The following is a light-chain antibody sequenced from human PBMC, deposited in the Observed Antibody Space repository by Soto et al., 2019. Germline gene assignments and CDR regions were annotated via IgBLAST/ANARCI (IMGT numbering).Light chain of an antibody. CDR2: AAS. CDR3: QQLNSYPLT. J-gene: IGKJ4*01. V-gene: IGKV1-9*01. CDR1: QAISSF. Sequence: DIHLTQSPSFLSASVRDRVTITCRASQAISSFLAWYQQKPGKAPKLLIYAASTLQSEVPSRFSGSGSGTEFTLTISGLQPEDSATYYCQQLNSYPLTFGGGTKVDIK.